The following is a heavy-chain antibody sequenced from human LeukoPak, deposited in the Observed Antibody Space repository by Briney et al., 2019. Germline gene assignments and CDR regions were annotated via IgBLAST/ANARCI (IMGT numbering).Heavy chain of an antibody. V-gene: IGHV1-8*01. CDR2: MNPNSGNT. Sequence: GASVKVSCTASGYTFTSYDINWVRQATGQGLEWMGWMNPNSGNTGYAQKFQGRVTMTRNTSISTAYMELSSLRSEDTAVYYCARGSGYYYYYYGMDVWGQGTTVIVSS. D-gene: IGHD3-22*01. CDR3: ARGSGYYYYYYGMDV. J-gene: IGHJ6*02. CDR1: GYTFTSYD.